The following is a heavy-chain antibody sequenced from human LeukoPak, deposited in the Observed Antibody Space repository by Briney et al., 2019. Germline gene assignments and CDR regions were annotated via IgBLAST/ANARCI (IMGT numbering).Heavy chain of an antibody. Sequence: ASVKVSCKASGYTFTSYDINWVRQATGQGLEWMGWMNPNSGNTGYAQKFQGRVTMTRDTSISTAYMELSSLRSEDTAVYCCARGAAAAGTYVHWGQGTLVTVSS. J-gene: IGHJ4*02. CDR1: GYTFTSYD. CDR2: MNPNSGNT. V-gene: IGHV1-8*01. CDR3: ARGAAAAGTYVH. D-gene: IGHD6-13*01.